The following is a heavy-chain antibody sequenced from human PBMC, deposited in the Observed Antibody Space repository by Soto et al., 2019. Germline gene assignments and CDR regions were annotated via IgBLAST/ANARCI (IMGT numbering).Heavy chain of an antibody. CDR2: ISSSSNSI. J-gene: IGHJ4*02. Sequence: EVQLVESGGGLVQPGGSLRLSCAASGFTFSSYGMNWVRQAPGRGPEWVSCISSSSNSIYYADSVKGQCTISRDNANNSLNLKMNSLRAEDTAVYYGASPVDCSTAGGSRWGQGTLFTVSS. D-gene: IGHD2-15*01. CDR3: ASPVDCSTAGGSR. V-gene: IGHV3-48*01. CDR1: GFTFSSYG.